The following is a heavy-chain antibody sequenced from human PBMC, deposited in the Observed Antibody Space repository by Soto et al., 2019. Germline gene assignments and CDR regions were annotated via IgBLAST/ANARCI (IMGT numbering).Heavy chain of an antibody. CDR3: ARDERSYGEPPFDY. CDR1: GFTFTGYY. V-gene: IGHV1-2*02. CDR2: IKSDGGGP. Sequence: GASVKVSCKASGFTFTGYYIHWVRQAPGQGLEWMGWIKSDGGGPKYAQKFQDRVTMTRDASMNTVYMELSSLRSDDSAVYYCARDERSYGEPPFDYWGQGTLVTVSS. J-gene: IGHJ4*02. D-gene: IGHD3-16*01.